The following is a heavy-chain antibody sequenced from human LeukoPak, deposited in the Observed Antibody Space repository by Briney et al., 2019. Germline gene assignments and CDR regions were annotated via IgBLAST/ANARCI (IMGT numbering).Heavy chain of an antibody. J-gene: IGHJ4*02. V-gene: IGHV3-15*01. CDR1: GFTFSNAW. CDR2: IKSKTDGGTT. Sequence: GGSLRLSCAASGFTFSNAWMSWVRQAPGKGLEWVGRIKSKTDGGTTDYAAPVKGRFTISRDDSKNTLYLQMNSLKTEDTAVYYCTTQYYYDSSGHDYWGQGTLVTVSS. CDR3: TTQYYYDSSGHDY. D-gene: IGHD3-22*01.